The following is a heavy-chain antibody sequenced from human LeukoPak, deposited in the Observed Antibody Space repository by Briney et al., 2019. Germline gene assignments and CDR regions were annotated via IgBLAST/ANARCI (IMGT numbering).Heavy chain of an antibody. V-gene: IGHV4-39*07. J-gene: IGHJ6*03. CDR2: IYYSGST. CDR3: AREREGVNMLRGARGYYYYMDV. CDR1: GDSISSSSYY. Sequence: NPSETLSLTCTVSGDSISSSSYYWGWIRQPPGKGLEWIGSIYYSGSTYYNPSLKSRVTISVDTSKNQFSLKLSSVTAADTAVYYCAREREGVNMLRGARGYYYYMDVWGKGTTVTISS. D-gene: IGHD3-10*01.